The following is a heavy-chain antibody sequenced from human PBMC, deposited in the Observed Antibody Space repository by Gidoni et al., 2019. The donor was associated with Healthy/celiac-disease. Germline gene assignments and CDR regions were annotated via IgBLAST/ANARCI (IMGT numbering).Heavy chain of an antibody. J-gene: IGHJ6*02. V-gene: IGHV1-8*01. Sequence: QVQLVQSGAEVKKPGASVKVSCKASGYTFTSYDINWVRQATGHGLEWMGWMNPNSGNTGYAQKFQGRVTMTRNTSISTAYMELSSLRSEDTAVYYCARGGVSSGWKHYYYYGMDVWGQGTTVTVSS. CDR1: GYTFTSYD. CDR2: MNPNSGNT. CDR3: ARGGVSSGWKHYYYYGMDV. D-gene: IGHD6-19*01.